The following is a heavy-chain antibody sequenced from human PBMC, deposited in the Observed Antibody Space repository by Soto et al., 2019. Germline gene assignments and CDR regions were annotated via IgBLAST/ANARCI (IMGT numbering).Heavy chain of an antibody. Sequence: SETLSLTCAVYGGSFSGYYWSWIRQPPGKGLEWIGEINHSGSTNYNPSLKSRVTISVDTSKNQFSLKLSSVTAADTAVYYCARKKLVGWFDPWGQGTLVTVSS. D-gene: IGHD6-6*01. CDR3: ARKKLVGWFDP. V-gene: IGHV4-34*01. CDR1: GGSFSGYY. J-gene: IGHJ5*02. CDR2: INHSGST.